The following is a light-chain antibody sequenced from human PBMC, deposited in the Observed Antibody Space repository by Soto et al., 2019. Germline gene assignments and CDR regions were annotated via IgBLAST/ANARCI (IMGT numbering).Light chain of an antibody. Sequence: IQLTQSPSSLSASVGDRVTITCRASQGVRSYLAWFQQRPGKAPKLLIFGASTLQNGVPARFSGGGFGTEFTLTITSLQPEDFATYYCHQVYTYPRTFGQGTNVEIK. CDR1: QGVRSY. J-gene: IGKJ1*01. CDR3: HQVYTYPRT. V-gene: IGKV1-9*01. CDR2: GAS.